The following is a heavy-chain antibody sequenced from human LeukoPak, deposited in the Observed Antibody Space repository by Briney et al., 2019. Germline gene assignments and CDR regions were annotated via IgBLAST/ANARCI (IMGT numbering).Heavy chain of an antibody. CDR3: ARVMSTTVVTALDY. CDR1: GFTFSSYA. Sequence: GGSLRLSCAASGFTFSSYAMHWVRQAPGKGLKWVAVISYDGSNKYYADSVKGRFNSSRDNSKNTLCLQMDSLRAEDPAVYYCARVMSTTVVTALDYWGQGTLVTVSS. D-gene: IGHD4-23*01. J-gene: IGHJ4*02. V-gene: IGHV3-30*04. CDR2: ISYDGSNK.